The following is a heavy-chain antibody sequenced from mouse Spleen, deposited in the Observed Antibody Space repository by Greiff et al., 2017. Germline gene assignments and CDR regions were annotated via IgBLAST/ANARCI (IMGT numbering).Heavy chain of an antibody. CDR1: GYAFSSSW. J-gene: IGHJ2*01. CDR3: ARSSSYDGYYPDY. V-gene: IGHV1-82*01. Sequence: VQLQQSGPELVKPGASVKISCKASGYAFSSSWMNWVKQRPGKGLEWIGRIYPGDGDTNYNGKFKGKATLTADKSSSTAYMQLSSLTSEDSAVYFCARSSSYDGYYPDYWGQGTTLTVSS. CDR2: IYPGDGDT. D-gene: IGHD2-3*01.